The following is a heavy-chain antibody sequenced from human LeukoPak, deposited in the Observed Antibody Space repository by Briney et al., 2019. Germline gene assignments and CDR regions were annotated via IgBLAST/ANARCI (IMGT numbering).Heavy chain of an antibody. Sequence: PGGSLRLSCAASGFTFNTYTMNWVRQAPGKGLEWVSSLSNSGTYIYYADSVKGRFTISRDNSKNTLYLQMNSLRAEDTAVYYCARDLTYGDPGGWGQGTLVTVSS. J-gene: IGHJ4*02. V-gene: IGHV3-21*01. D-gene: IGHD4-17*01. CDR1: GFTFNTYT. CDR2: LSNSGTYI. CDR3: ARDLTYGDPGG.